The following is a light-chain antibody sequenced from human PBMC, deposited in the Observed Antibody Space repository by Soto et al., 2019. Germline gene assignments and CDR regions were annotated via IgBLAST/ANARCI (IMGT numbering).Light chain of an antibody. CDR3: SSFTSPSTWV. CDR2: EVV. Sequence: QSALTQTASVSGSPGQSITISCTGTSGDIGGYNSVSWYQQHPGKTPKLLIYEVVKRPSGVSNRFSGSKSGNTPSLTISGLQADDEADYYCSSFTSPSTWVFGGGTKVTVL. CDR1: SGDIGGYNS. V-gene: IGLV2-14*01. J-gene: IGLJ3*02.